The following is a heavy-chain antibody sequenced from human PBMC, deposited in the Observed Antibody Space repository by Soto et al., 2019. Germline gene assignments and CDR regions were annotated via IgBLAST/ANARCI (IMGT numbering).Heavy chain of an antibody. CDR2: ISGYSGST. J-gene: IGHJ4*02. V-gene: IGHV1-18*01. CDR1: DYIFSSYG. D-gene: IGHD4-17*01. CDR3: ARDNGNYFDY. Sequence: ASVKVSCKTSDYIFSSYGISWVRQAPGQGLEWMGWISGYSGSTNYVQKFQGRVTMTTDTSTSTAYMELRNLKSDDTAVYYCARDNGNYFDYWGLGTLVTVSS.